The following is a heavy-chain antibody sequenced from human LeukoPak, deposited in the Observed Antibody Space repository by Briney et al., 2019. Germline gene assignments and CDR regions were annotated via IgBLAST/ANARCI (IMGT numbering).Heavy chain of an antibody. V-gene: IGHV3-23*01. CDR1: GVSISAYA. J-gene: IGHJ4*02. CDR3: AKDAVYGDGYWEFDY. D-gene: IGHD5-24*01. CDR2: IVGSGDT. Sequence: PGESLRLSCSASGVSISAYALSWVRQAPGKRLEWVSGIVGSGDTDYADAVQGRFTISKDNSKNIVYLQMNSLRAEDTAVYYCAKDAVYGDGYWEFDYWGQGNLVTVSS.